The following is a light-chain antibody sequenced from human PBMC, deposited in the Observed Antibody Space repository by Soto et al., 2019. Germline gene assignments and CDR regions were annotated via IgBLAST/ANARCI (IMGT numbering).Light chain of an antibody. CDR3: CSYAASSTDVV. V-gene: IGLV2-23*01. CDR1: SSDVGSYNL. CDR2: EGS. J-gene: IGLJ2*01. Sequence: QSALTQPASVSGSPGQSITISCTGTSSDVGSYNLVSWYQQHPGKAPKLMIYEGSKRPSGVSNRFSGSKSGNTASLTSSGLQAEDEADYYCCSYAASSTDVVFGGGTKLTVL.